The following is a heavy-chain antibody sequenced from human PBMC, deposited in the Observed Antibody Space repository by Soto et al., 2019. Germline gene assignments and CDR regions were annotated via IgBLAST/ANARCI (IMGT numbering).Heavy chain of an antibody. CDR3: ASIVYDYIWGSYQGNANDALDI. J-gene: IGHJ3*02. CDR2: INHSGST. D-gene: IGHD3-16*02. CDR1: GGSFSGYY. Sequence: SETLSLTCAVYGGSFSGYYWSWIRQPPGKGLEWIGEINHSGSTNYNPSLKSRVTISVDTSKNQFSLKLSSVTAADTAVYYCASIVYDYIWGSYQGNANDALDIWGQGTMVTVSS. V-gene: IGHV4-34*01.